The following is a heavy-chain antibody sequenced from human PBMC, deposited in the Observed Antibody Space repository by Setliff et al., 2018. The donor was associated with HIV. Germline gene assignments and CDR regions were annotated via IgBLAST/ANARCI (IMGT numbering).Heavy chain of an antibody. V-gene: IGHV4-39*01. CDR2: VYYSGDI. CDR3: ARRAESTTTWFSSWYSYDMDV. Sequence: SETLSLTCSVSGVSFSTNMYYWVWIRQPPGKGLEWVGSVYYSGDIFYNPSLRSRVTISLDSSKNQLSLRLKSVTAADTAVYFCARRAESTTTWFSSWYSYDMDVWGQGTTVTVSS. CDR1: GVSFSTNMYY. J-gene: IGHJ6*02. D-gene: IGHD2-15*01.